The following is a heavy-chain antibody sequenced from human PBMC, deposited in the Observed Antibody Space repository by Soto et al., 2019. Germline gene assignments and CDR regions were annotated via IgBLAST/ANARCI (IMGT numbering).Heavy chain of an antibody. D-gene: IGHD1-20*01. CDR1: GFSLSTSGVG. V-gene: IGHV2-5*02. CDR2: IYWDDDK. J-gene: IGHJ4*02. Sequence: QITLKESAPTLVKPTQTLTVTCTFSGFSLSTSGVGVGWLRQPPGKALEWLALIYWDDDKRFSPSLKSRHTHTKDASKNQVVLTMTNMDPVDTATYYCAHSTEVTGTTQWGQGTLVTVSS. CDR3: AHSTEVTGTTQ.